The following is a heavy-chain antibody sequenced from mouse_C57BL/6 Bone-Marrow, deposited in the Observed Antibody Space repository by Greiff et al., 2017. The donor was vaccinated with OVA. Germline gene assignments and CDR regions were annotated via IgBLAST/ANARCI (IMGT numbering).Heavy chain of an antibody. D-gene: IGHD1-1*01. V-gene: IGHV5-9-1*02. CDR1: GFTFSSYA. J-gene: IGHJ3*01. CDR2: ISSGGDYI. Sequence: EVKLVESGEGLVKPGGSLKLSCAASGFTFSSYAMSWVRQTPEKRLEWVAYISSGGDYIYYADTVKGRFTISRDNARNTLYLQMSSLKSEDTAMYYCTSGSGSSRGFAYWGQGTLVTVSA. CDR3: TSGSGSSRGFAY.